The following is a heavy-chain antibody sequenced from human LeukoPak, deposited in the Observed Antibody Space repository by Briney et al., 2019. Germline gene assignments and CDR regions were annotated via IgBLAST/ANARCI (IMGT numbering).Heavy chain of an antibody. CDR3: ARDHDSSGYYYLAVY. CDR2: ISAYNGNT. D-gene: IGHD3-22*01. Sequence: GASVKVSCKASGYTFTSYGISWVRQVPGQGLEWMGWISAYNGNTNYAQKLQGRVTMATDTSTSTAYMELRSLRSDDTAVYYCARDHDSSGYYYLAVYWGQGTLVTVSS. V-gene: IGHV1-18*01. CDR1: GYTFTSYG. J-gene: IGHJ4*02.